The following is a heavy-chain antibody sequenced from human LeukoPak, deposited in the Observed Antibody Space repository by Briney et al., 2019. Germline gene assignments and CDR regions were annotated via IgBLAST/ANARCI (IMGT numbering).Heavy chain of an antibody. CDR2: MKQDRSER. J-gene: IGHJ4*02. Sequence: PGGSLRLSCAASGFTFSSYWMTWVRQAPGKGLEWVANMKQDRSERHYVDSVRGRFTISRDNAKNSLYLQMNSLRAEDTAVYYCARSVGLYYYDSSGYFDSWGPGTLVTVSS. CDR3: ARSVGLYYYDSSGYFDS. D-gene: IGHD3-22*01. V-gene: IGHV3-7*01. CDR1: GFTFSSYW.